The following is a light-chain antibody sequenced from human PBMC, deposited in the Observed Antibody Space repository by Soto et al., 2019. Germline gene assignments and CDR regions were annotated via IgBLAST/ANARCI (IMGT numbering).Light chain of an antibody. Sequence: DIQMTQSPSTLSASVGDRVTITCRASESISSWLAWYQQKPGKAPNLLIYKASNLESGVPSRFSGSGSGTEFTLTISSLQPDDFATYHCKQYNSYSGFGGGTKVEIK. CDR1: ESISSW. V-gene: IGKV1-5*03. J-gene: IGKJ4*02. CDR3: KQYNSYSG. CDR2: KAS.